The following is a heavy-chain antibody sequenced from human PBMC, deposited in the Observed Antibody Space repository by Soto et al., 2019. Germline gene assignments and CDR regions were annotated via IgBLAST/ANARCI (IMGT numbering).Heavy chain of an antibody. V-gene: IGHV3-23*01. D-gene: IGHD4-17*01. Sequence: EMQLLESGGGLVQPGGSLRLSCVASGFPFSSYAMSWVRQTPGKGLEWVSGISGSGGRTYYADSVKGRFTISRDNSNNTLSLQMHILRVEDTAVYFCARGRVLRWGGASGFTRSDAFDIWGQGTMLTVSS. CDR2: ISGSGGRT. CDR3: ARGRVLRWGGASGFTRSDAFDI. J-gene: IGHJ3*02. CDR1: GFPFSSYA.